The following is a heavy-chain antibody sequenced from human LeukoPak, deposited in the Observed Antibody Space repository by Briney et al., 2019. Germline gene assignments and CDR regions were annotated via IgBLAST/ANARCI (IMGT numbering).Heavy chain of an antibody. CDR2: ISSSSSYI. D-gene: IGHD6-19*01. CDR1: GFTFSSYS. CDR3: ASHGFSGWYVIN. V-gene: IGHV3-21*01. Sequence: GGSLRLSCAASGFTFSSYSMNWVRQAPGKGLEWVSSISSSSSYIYYADSVKGRFTISRDNAKNSLYLQMNSLRAEDTAVYYCASHGFSGWYVINWGQGTLVTVSS. J-gene: IGHJ4*02.